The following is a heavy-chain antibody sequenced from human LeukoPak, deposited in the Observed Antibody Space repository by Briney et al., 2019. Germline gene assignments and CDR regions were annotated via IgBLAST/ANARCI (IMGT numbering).Heavy chain of an antibody. J-gene: IGHJ4*02. Sequence: ASVKVSCKVSGYTLTELSMHWVRQAPGKGLEWMGGFDPEDGETIYAQKFQGRVTMTEDTSTDTAYMELSSLRSEDTAVYYCARASRGGGDYDGMIDYWGQGTLVTVSS. CDR1: GYTLTELS. V-gene: IGHV1-24*01. CDR2: FDPEDGET. CDR3: ARASRGGGDYDGMIDY. D-gene: IGHD2-21*02.